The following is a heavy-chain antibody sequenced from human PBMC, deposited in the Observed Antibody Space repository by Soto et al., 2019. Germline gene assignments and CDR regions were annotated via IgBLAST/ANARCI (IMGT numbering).Heavy chain of an antibody. V-gene: IGHV1-3*01. Sequence: ASLNLSWKASGYTFAGYVREWVRQAPGQRLEWMGWINASIGKTNYSQKFQGRVTITTDKSTSTAYMEMSSLRSEDTAVYYCAASPDYWGQGTLVTVSS. CDR2: INASIGKT. CDR3: AASPDY. J-gene: IGHJ4*02. D-gene: IGHD2-15*01. CDR1: GYTFAGYV.